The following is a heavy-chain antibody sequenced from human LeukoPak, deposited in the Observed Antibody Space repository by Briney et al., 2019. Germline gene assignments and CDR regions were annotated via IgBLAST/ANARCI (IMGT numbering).Heavy chain of an antibody. Sequence: PSETLSLTCTVSGGSISSYYWSWIRQPPGKGLEWIGCIYDTGSTNYNPSLKSRVTMSVDRSKNQFSLKLTSVTAADTAIYYCARTPGRGGFEYWGQGTLVTVSS. D-gene: IGHD3-10*01. CDR1: GGSISSYY. V-gene: IGHV4-59*01. J-gene: IGHJ4*02. CDR3: ARTPGRGGFEY. CDR2: IYDTGST.